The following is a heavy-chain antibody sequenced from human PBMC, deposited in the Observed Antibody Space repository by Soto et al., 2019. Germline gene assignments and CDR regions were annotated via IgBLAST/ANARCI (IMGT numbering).Heavy chain of an antibody. J-gene: IGHJ4*02. V-gene: IGHV3-23*01. CDR3: AKYNYDILTGPIY. CDR1: GFTFSSYW. Sequence: HPGGSLRLSCAASGFTFSSYWMSWVRQAPGKGLEWVAAINRSGCSTYYADSVKGRFTISRDNSKNTLYLQMNSLRAEDTAVYYCAKYNYDILTGPIYWGQGTLVTVS. CDR2: INRSGCST. D-gene: IGHD3-9*01.